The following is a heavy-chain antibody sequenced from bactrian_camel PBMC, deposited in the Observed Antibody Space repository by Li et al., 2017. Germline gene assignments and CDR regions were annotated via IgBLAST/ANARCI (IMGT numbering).Heavy chain of an antibody. CDR2: LNVGGSAT. Sequence: HVQLVESGGGSVQAGGSLRLSCAASGFTFSGSYMTWVRQAPGKGLEWVSALNVGGSATYYSDSVKGRFTISRGSAENTVHLQMNNLKSEDTALYYCATDGGRWSGGFAYWGQGTQVTVS. D-gene: IGHD6*01. CDR3: ATDGGRWSGGFAY. V-gene: IGHV3-2*01. J-gene: IGHJ6*01. CDR1: GFTFSGSY.